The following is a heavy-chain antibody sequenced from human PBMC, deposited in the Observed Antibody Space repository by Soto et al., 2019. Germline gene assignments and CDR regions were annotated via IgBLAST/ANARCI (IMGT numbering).Heavy chain of an antibody. CDR2: ISSSGSII. CDR1: GFTFRTYG. Sequence: WGTLRLSCAASGFTFRTYGMNWVRRAPGGGLELVAAISSSGSIIYYADSVKGRFTIYRDDAEKSLYLQFNSLRAEDTSLYYCARGTEGIEAALDYWGQGTLVTVSS. CDR3: ARGTEGIEAALDY. J-gene: IGHJ4*02. V-gene: IGHV3-21*01. D-gene: IGHD6-13*01.